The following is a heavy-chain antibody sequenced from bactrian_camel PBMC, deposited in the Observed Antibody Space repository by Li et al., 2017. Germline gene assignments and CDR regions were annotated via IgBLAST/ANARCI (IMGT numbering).Heavy chain of an antibody. D-gene: IGHD1*01. CDR2: IRRSGGET. Sequence: VESGGGSVQIGGSLRLSCVVSGHSRGSNCVGWYRLPPGRAPAEREGIAAIRRSGGETWYAGSVKGRFTISKDNAKSTLYLQMNSLKPEDTAMYFCAADKLRAYAGYWPSRSKYNVWGQGTQVTVS. CDR3: AADKLRAYAGYWPSRSKYNV. CDR1: GHSRGSNC. V-gene: IGHV3-3*01. J-gene: IGHJ4*01.